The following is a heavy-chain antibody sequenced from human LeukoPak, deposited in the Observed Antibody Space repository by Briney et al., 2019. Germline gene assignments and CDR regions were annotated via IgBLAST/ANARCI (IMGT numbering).Heavy chain of an antibody. V-gene: IGHV1-46*01. CDR3: ARARYCSSTSCYTRDVYGMDV. J-gene: IGHJ6*02. Sequence: GASVKVSCKASGYTFTSYYMHWVRQAPGQGLEWMGIINPSGGSTSYAQKFQGRVTMTRDTSTSTVYMELSSLRSEDTAVYYCARARYCSSTSCYTRDVYGMDVWGQGTTVTVSS. CDR1: GYTFTSYY. D-gene: IGHD2-2*02. CDR2: INPSGGST.